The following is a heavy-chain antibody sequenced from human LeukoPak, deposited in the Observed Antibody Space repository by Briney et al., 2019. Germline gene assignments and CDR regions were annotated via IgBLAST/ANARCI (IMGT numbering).Heavy chain of an antibody. Sequence: PGGSLRLSCAASGFTFSSYSMNWVRHAPGKGLEWVPSISSSSSYIYYADSVKGRFTISRDNAKNSLYLQMNSLRAEDTAVYYCARDGGQYSSSWKENWFDPWGQGTLVTVSS. D-gene: IGHD6-13*01. J-gene: IGHJ5*02. CDR3: ARDGGQYSSSWKENWFDP. CDR1: GFTFSSYS. CDR2: ISSSSSYI. V-gene: IGHV3-21*01.